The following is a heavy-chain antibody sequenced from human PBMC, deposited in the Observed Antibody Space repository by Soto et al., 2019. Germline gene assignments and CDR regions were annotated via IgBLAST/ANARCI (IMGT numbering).Heavy chain of an antibody. D-gene: IGHD6-19*01. J-gene: IGHJ4*02. CDR3: AKYTSGWDFYH. CDR1: GFTFSAYA. CDR2: ITGSGAGT. V-gene: IGHV3-23*01. Sequence: GSLRLSCAASGFTFSAYAMSWVRQAPVKGLEWVSAITGSGAGTYYADSVRGRFTISRDNSKNTLYLQMNSLRAEDTAVYYCAKYTSGWDFYHWGRGTLVTVSS.